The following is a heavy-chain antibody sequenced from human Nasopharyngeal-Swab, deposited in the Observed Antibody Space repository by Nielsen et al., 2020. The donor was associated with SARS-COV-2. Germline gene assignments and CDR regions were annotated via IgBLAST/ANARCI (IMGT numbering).Heavy chain of an antibody. CDR1: GFTFSDYP. Sequence: GESLKISCAASGFTFSDYPMYWLRQAPGQGLEWVAVITYVGRHAAYADSVRGRFTISRDNSNNTLYLQINSLRADDTAVYYCARDRGYSGYIIDYWGQGTLVTVSS. CDR3: ARDRGYSGYIIDY. D-gene: IGHD5-12*01. CDR2: ITYVGRHA. V-gene: IGHV3-30*04. J-gene: IGHJ4*02.